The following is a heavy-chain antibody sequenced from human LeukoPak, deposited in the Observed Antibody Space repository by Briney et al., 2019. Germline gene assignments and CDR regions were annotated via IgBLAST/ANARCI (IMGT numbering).Heavy chain of an antibody. Sequence: PGGSLRLSCAASGFTFSSYWMTWVRQPPGKGLEWVANIQQDGSEKYYVDSVKGRFTISRDNAKNSLYLQMNSLRAEDTAVYYCARDRWGYSYGGDWGQGTLVTVSS. CDR2: IQQDGSEK. CDR3: ARDRWGYSYGGD. CDR1: GFTFSSYW. J-gene: IGHJ4*02. V-gene: IGHV3-7*01. D-gene: IGHD5-18*01.